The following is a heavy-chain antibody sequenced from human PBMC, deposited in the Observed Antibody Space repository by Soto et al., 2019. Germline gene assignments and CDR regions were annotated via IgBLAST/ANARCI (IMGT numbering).Heavy chain of an antibody. CDR3: ARSHSASVGPGYFDF. CDR2: IYYSGST. Sequence: TSETLSLTCAVSGGSISSGGYSWSWIRQPPGKGLEWIGYIYYSGSTNYNPSLKSRFTISRDNARNSLFLQMNSLRGEDTAVYYCARSHSASVGPGYFDFWGQGTPVTVSS. V-gene: IGHV4-61*03. CDR1: GGSISSGGYS. D-gene: IGHD2-15*01. J-gene: IGHJ4*02.